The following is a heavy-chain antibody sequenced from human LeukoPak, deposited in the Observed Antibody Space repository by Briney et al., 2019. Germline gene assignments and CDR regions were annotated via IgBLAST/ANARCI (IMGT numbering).Heavy chain of an antibody. Sequence: ASETLSLTCTVSGGSISSYYWSWIRQPAGKGLEWIGRIYTSGSTNYNPSLKSRVTMSVDTSKNQFSLKLSSVTAADTAVYYCARDATTVVTAHYFDYWDQGTLVTVSS. V-gene: IGHV4-4*07. CDR3: ARDATTVVTAHYFDY. CDR2: IYTSGST. J-gene: IGHJ4*02. CDR1: GGSISSYY. D-gene: IGHD2-15*01.